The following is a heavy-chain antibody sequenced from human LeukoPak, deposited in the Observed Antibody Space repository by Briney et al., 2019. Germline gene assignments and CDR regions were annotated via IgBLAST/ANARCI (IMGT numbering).Heavy chain of an antibody. D-gene: IGHD1-26*01. CDR3: ATSRIRRSYTAGAGFDI. J-gene: IGHJ3*02. V-gene: IGHV1-2*02. Sequence: ASVKVSCKPSGYTFPGYYIHWVRQAPGQGLEWMGRVNANSGGTTFAVRFQGRVSLTTDTPVTTAYMELTRLRSDDTALYYCATSRIRRSYTAGAGFDIWGQGTLVTVSS. CDR1: GYTFPGYY. CDR2: VNANSGGT.